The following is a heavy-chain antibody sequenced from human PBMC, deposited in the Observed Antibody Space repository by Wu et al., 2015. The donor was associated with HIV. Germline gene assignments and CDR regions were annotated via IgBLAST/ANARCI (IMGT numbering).Heavy chain of an antibody. CDR2: NIPVFGTT. Sequence: QVQLVQSGAEVKKPGSSVKVSCKASGGSFSNFAINWVRQAPGQGLEWMGGNIPVFGTTKTAQKFQGRVTLSTDESTSTAYMELRSLKSEDTAIYYCAREKLPDVMSEHFYYGVDVWGQGTTVIVSA. V-gene: IGHV1-69*05. J-gene: IGHJ6*01. CDR3: AREKLPDVMSEHFYYGVDV. CDR1: GGSFSNFA. D-gene: IGHD3-16*01.